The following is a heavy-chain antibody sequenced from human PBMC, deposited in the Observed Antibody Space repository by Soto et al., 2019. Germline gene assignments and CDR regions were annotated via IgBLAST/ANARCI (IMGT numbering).Heavy chain of an antibody. Sequence: QVQLVESGGGVVQPGRSLRLSCAASGFTFSSYGMHWVRQAPGKGLEWVAVIWYDGSNKYYADSVKGRFTNSSDNSNITLYLQMNSLRAEDTAGYYCAREFFRGGVYGDYFLGYCVQGTLVTVSS. CDR2: IWYDGSNK. V-gene: IGHV3-33*01. J-gene: IGHJ4*02. CDR1: GFTFSSYG. D-gene: IGHD4-17*01. CDR3: AREFFRGGVYGDYFLGY.